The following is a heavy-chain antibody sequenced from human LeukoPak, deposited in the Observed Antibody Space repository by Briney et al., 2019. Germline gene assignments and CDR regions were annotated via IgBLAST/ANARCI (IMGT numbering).Heavy chain of an antibody. D-gene: IGHD5-24*01. J-gene: IGHJ4*02. Sequence: SETLSLTCTVSGGSISSYYWSWIRQPPGKGLEWIGYIYYSGSTNYNPSLKSRVTISVDTSKNQFSLKLSSVTAADTAVYYCARAGRDGYILGYWGQGTLVTVS. CDR2: IYYSGST. CDR1: GGSISSYY. CDR3: ARAGRDGYILGY. V-gene: IGHV4-59*01.